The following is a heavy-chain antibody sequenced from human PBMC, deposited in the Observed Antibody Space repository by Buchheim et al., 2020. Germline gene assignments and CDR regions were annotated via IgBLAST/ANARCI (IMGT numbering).Heavy chain of an antibody. CDR3: ARDDPYYYDSSGYYRLPLDD. CDR2: IKQDGSEK. D-gene: IGHD3-22*01. CDR1: GFTFSSYW. V-gene: IGHV3-7*01. Sequence: EVQLVESGGGLVQPGGSLRLSCAASGFTFSSYWMSWVRQAPGKGLEWVANIKQDGSEKYYVDSVKGRFTISRDNAKNSLYLQMNSLRAEDTAVYYCARDDPYYYDSSGYYRLPLDDWCQGT. J-gene: IGHJ4*02.